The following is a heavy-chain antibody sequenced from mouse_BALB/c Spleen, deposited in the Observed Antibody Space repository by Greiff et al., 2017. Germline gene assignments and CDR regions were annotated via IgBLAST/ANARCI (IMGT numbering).Heavy chain of an antibody. CDR2: ISSGGSYT. Sequence: EVQVVESGGGLVKPGGSLKLSCAASGFTFSSYTMSWVRQTPEKRLEWVATISSGGSYTYYPDSVKGRFTISRDNAKNTLYLQMSSLKSEDTAMYYCTRALYDGYYYFDYWGQGTTLTVSS. J-gene: IGHJ2*01. D-gene: IGHD2-3*01. CDR1: GFTFSSYT. V-gene: IGHV5-6-4*01. CDR3: TRALYDGYYYFDY.